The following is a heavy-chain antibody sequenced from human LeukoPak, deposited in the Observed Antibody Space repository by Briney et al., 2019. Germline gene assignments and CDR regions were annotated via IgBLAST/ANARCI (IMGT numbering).Heavy chain of an antibody. CDR1: GYTFTRYY. D-gene: IGHD4-17*01. Sequence: ASVKVSCKASGYTFTRYYMHWVRQAPGQGREWMGWINPNSGGTNYARKFQGRVTMTRDTSISTAYMELRSLRSDDTAVYYCARVTQTDYDFDYWGQGTLVTVSS. CDR3: ARVTQTDYDFDY. V-gene: IGHV1-2*02. J-gene: IGHJ4*02. CDR2: INPNSGGT.